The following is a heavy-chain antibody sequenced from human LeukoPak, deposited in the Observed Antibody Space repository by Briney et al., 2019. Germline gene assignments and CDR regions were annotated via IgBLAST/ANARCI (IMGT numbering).Heavy chain of an antibody. CDR3: ARWARLFDAFDI. D-gene: IGHD3-22*01. J-gene: IGHJ3*02. CDR1: GFSFSSYW. V-gene: IGHV3-53*01. Sequence: GGSLRLSCSASGFSFSSYWMGWVRQAPGKGLEWVSVIYSGGSTYYADSVKGRFTISRDNSKSTLYLQMNSLRAEDTAVYYCARWARLFDAFDIWGQGTMVTVSS. CDR2: IYSGGST.